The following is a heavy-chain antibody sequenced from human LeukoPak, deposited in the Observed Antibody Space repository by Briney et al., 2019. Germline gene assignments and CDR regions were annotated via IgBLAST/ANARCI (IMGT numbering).Heavy chain of an antibody. J-gene: IGHJ4*02. Sequence: SETLSLTCVVSGYSISSTYYWGWIRQPPGKGLEWIGSIYHSGSTYYNSSLKSRVTISIDTSKNQFSLKPTSVTAADTAVYYCARPFCLRQRCYFDFWGQGTLVTVSS. V-gene: IGHV4-38-2*01. CDR3: ARPFCLRQRCYFDF. CDR2: IYHSGST. CDR1: GYSISSTYY. D-gene: IGHD3-16*01.